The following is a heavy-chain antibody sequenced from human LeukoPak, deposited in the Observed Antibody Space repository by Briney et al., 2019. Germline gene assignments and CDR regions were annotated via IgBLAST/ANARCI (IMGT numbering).Heavy chain of an antibody. CDR1: GFTFSSYE. D-gene: IGHD3-3*01. Sequence: PGGPLRLSCAASGFTFSSYEMNWVRQAPGKGLEWVSYISSSGSTIYYADSVKGRFTISRDNAKKSLYLQMNSLRAEDTAVYYCARGDPDISFGVAGEAFDIWGQGTMVTVSS. CDR3: ARGDPDISFGVAGEAFDI. CDR2: ISSSGSTI. J-gene: IGHJ3*02. V-gene: IGHV3-48*03.